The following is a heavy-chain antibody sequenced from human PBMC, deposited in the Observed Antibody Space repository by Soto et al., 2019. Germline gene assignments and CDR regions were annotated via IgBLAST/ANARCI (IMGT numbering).Heavy chain of an antibody. Sequence: GGSLRLSCAASGFTFSSYSMNWVRQAPGKGLEWVSSISSSSSYIYYADSVKGRFTISRDNAKNSLYLQMNSLRAEDTAVYYCARGPMTTENYYYYYMDVWGKGTTVTVSS. CDR3: ARGPMTTENYYYYYMDV. J-gene: IGHJ6*03. V-gene: IGHV3-21*01. CDR1: GFTFSSYS. D-gene: IGHD4-4*01. CDR2: ISSSSSYI.